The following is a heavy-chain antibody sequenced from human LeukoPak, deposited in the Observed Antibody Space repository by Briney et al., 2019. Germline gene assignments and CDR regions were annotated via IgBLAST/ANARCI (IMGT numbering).Heavy chain of an antibody. CDR2: ISNSRSYT. V-gene: IGHV3-11*05. J-gene: IGHJ4*02. D-gene: IGHD6-13*01. CDR1: GFTFSDYY. CDR3: ARVRVKGQQQLVRFDY. Sequence: PGGSLRLSCAASGFTFSDYYMSWIRQAPGKGLEWVSYISNSRSYTDYADSVKGRFTISRDNAKKSLYLQMNSLRAEDTAVYYCARVRVKGQQQLVRFDYWGQGTLVTVSS.